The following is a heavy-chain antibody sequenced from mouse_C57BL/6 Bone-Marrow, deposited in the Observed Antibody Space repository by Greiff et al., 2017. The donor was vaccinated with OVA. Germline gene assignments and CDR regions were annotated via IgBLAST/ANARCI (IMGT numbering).Heavy chain of an antibody. D-gene: IGHD1-1*01. Sequence: QVQLQQPGPELVKPWASVKLSCTASGYTFTSYWMHWVKQRPGQGLEWIGNIIPSNGGTNYNEKFKSTATLTVDKSSSTADMQISRLTSEDSAVYYCAGGYYYGSSFHWYFDVWGTGTTVTVSS. CDR1: GYTFTSYW. J-gene: IGHJ1*03. V-gene: IGHV1-53*01. CDR2: IIPSNGGT. CDR3: AGGYYYGSSFHWYFDV.